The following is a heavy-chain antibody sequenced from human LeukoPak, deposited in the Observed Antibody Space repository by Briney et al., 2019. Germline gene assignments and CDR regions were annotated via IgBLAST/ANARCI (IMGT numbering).Heavy chain of an antibody. V-gene: IGHV1-69*06. J-gene: IGHJ4*02. CDR2: IIPIFGTA. D-gene: IGHD1-1*01. Sequence: SVKLCCKASGGTFSSYAISWVRQAPGQGLEWMGGIIPIFGTANYAQKFQGRVTITADKSTSTAYMELSSLRSEDTAVYYCARVFSGGTNSAGYWGQGTLVTVSS. CDR3: ARVFSGGTNSAGY. CDR1: GGTFSSYA.